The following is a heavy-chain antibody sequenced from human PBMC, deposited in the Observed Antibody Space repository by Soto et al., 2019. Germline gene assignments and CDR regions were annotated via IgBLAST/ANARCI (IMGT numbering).Heavy chain of an antibody. CDR3: AREGWPLLQTGMDV. D-gene: IGHD2-15*01. Sequence: LRLSCAASGFTFRSYSMNWVRQAPGKGLEWVSYISSSNRTINYADSVKGRFIISRDNAKNSLYLQMHSLRDEDTAVYYCAREGWPLLQTGMDVWGQGTTVTVS. CDR1: GFTFRSYS. J-gene: IGHJ6*02. CDR2: ISSSNRTI. V-gene: IGHV3-48*02.